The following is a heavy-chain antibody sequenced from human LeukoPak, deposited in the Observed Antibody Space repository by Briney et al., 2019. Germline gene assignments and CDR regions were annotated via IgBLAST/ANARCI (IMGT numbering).Heavy chain of an antibody. Sequence: ASVKVSCKASGYTFTSYDINWVRQAPGQGLEWMGWISAYNGNTNYAQKFQGRVTMTADTSTSTAYMELRSLRSDDTAVYYCARDDYGDYVGYFDYWGQGTLVTVSS. D-gene: IGHD4-17*01. CDR1: GYTFTSYD. J-gene: IGHJ4*02. CDR3: ARDDYGDYVGYFDY. V-gene: IGHV1-18*01. CDR2: ISAYNGNT.